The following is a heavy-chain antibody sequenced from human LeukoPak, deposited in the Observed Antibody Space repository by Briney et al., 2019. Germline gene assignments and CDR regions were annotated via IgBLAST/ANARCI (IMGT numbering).Heavy chain of an antibody. D-gene: IGHD1-7*01. J-gene: IGHJ4*02. CDR1: GYTFTSYD. CDR2: MNPNSGNT. Sequence: ASVKVSCKASGYTFTSYDINWVRQATGQGLEWMGRMNPNSGNTGYAQKFQGRVTMTSDTSISTVYMELSSLKSDDTAVYYCARGRFRWELEIRDFDYWGRGTLVTVSS. V-gene: IGHV1-8*01. CDR3: ARGRFRWELEIRDFDY.